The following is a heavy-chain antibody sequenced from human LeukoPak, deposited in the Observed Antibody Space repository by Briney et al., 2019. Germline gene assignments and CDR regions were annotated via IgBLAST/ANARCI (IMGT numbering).Heavy chain of an antibody. Sequence: SETLSLTCAVYGGSFSGYYWSWIRQPPGKGLEWIGEINHSGSTNYNPSIKSRVTISVDTSKNQFSLKLSSVTAADTAVYYCARGPYCSSTSCYTNKYFQHWGQGTLVTVSS. CDR2: INHSGST. CDR3: ARGPYCSSTSCYTNKYFQH. V-gene: IGHV4-34*01. CDR1: GGSFSGYY. J-gene: IGHJ1*01. D-gene: IGHD2-2*01.